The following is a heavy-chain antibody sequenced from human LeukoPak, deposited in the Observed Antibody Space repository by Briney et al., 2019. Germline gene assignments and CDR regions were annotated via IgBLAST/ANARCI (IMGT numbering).Heavy chain of an antibody. V-gene: IGHV3-7*01. J-gene: IGHJ5*02. Sequence: GGSLRLSCAASGFTFSSYSMNWVRQAPGKGLEWVANIKQDGSEKYYVDSVKDRFTISRDNAKNSLYLQMNSLRAEDTAVYYCAGYCSGGSCYFPAIDPWGQGTLVTVSS. CDR2: IKQDGSEK. CDR3: AGYCSGGSCYFPAIDP. D-gene: IGHD2-15*01. CDR1: GFTFSSYS.